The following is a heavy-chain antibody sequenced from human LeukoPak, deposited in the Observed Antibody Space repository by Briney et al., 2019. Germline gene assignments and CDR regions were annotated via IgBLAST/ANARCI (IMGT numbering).Heavy chain of an antibody. D-gene: IGHD2-21*01. V-gene: IGHV3-23*01. CDR2: ISGTGGAT. J-gene: IGHJ5*01. Sequence: QPGGSLRLSCVASGFSFGNYAMSWVRQAPGKGLQWVSQISGTGGATWYACFARDRFTISRDNSKKTLYLQMSGLRVEDTAMYYCVKDPRDTYGTNWFVSWGQGTLLIVSS. CDR1: GFSFGNYA. CDR3: VKDPRDTYGTNWFVS.